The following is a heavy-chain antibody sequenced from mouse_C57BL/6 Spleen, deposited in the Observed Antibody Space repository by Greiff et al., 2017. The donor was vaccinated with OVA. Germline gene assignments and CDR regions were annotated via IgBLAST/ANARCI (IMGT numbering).Heavy chain of an antibody. CDR2: IYPRSGNT. CDR1: GYTFTSYG. Sequence: VQLQQSGAELARPGASVKLSCKASGYTFTSYGISWVKQSTGQGLEWIGEIYPRSGNTYYNEKFKGKATLTADKSSSTAYMELRSLTSEDSAVYFCASSLTTVVAHYYAMDYWGQGTSVTVSS. D-gene: IGHD1-1*01. J-gene: IGHJ4*01. V-gene: IGHV1-81*01. CDR3: ASSLTTVVAHYYAMDY.